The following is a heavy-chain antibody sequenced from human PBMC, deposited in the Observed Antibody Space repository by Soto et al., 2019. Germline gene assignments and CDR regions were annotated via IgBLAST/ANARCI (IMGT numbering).Heavy chain of an antibody. V-gene: IGHV3-23*04. J-gene: IGHJ1*01. D-gene: IGHD3-16*01. Sequence: EVQLVESGGGVVRPGGSLRLSCAASGFTFSSYAMGWVRQAPGKGLEWVAGVSRAGTYTFYADSVRGRFSISKDNSRDTVDLYMNALRGEDTAVYFCVKYTGTEDLGESGGQGTLVSVAS. CDR2: VSRAGTYT. CDR3: VKYTGTEDLGES. CDR1: GFTFSSYA.